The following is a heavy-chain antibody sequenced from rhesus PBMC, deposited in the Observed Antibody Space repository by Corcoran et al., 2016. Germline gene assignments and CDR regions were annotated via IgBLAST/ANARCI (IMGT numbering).Heavy chain of an antibody. CDR2: IYGNSAST. Sequence: QVQLQESGPGLVKPSETLSLTCAVPGCSISARLYWNWIRQPPWKGLEWIGNIYGNSASTYYNPSLKIRVTISKDTSKNQFFLKLSSVTAADTAVYYCARSLYYSGTYFDYWGQGVLVTVSS. J-gene: IGHJ4*01. D-gene: IGHD3-16*01. CDR3: ARSLYYSGTYFDY. V-gene: IGHV4S9*01. CDR1: GCSISARLY.